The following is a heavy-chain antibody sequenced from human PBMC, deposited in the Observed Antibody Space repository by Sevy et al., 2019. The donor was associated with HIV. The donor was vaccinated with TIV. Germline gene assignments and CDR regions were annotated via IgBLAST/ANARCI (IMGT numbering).Heavy chain of an antibody. D-gene: IGHD2-2*01. J-gene: IGHJ6*02. Sequence: GGSLRLSCAASGFSFHDYAMHWVRQAPGKGLEWVSGISWNSGSIGYADSVKGRFTISRDNAKNSLYLDMNSLRAEDTAFCYCVKDINRGCDSINCYPYYYYYYGLDVWGQGTTVTVSS. CDR2: ISWNSGSI. V-gene: IGHV3-9*01. CDR1: GFSFHDYA. CDR3: VKDINRGCDSINCYPYYYYYYGLDV.